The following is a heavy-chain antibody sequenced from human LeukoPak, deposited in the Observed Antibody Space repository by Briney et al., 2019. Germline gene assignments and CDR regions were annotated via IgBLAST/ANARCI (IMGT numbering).Heavy chain of an antibody. D-gene: IGHD3-22*01. J-gene: IGHJ4*02. Sequence: GGSLRLSCAASGFTFSTYWMSWVRQAPGKGLEWVANIKQDGSEKFYVDSAKGRFTISRDNTKNSLYLQMNSLRAEDTAVYYCARDRNYDSSGYFYPYFDYWGQGTLVTVSS. CDR1: GFTFSTYW. V-gene: IGHV3-7*05. CDR3: ARDRNYDSSGYFYPYFDY. CDR2: IKQDGSEK.